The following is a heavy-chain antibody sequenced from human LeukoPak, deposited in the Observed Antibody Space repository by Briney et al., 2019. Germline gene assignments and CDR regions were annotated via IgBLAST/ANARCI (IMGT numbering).Heavy chain of an antibody. Sequence: GGSLRLSCVASGFTFSSYQMNWVRQAPGKGLEWVSFISSSGSTIYYADSVKGRFTGSRDNAKNSLYLQMDSLRAEDTAVYYCARANREYTYSSGWEDGLDPWGQGTLVTVSS. V-gene: IGHV3-48*03. J-gene: IGHJ5*02. D-gene: IGHD6-19*01. CDR1: GFTFSSYQ. CDR2: ISSSGSTI. CDR3: ARANREYTYSSGWEDGLDP.